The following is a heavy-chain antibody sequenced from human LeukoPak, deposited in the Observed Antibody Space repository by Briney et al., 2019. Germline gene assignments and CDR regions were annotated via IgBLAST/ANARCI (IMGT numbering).Heavy chain of an antibody. CDR3: ARGDGAYYYDSSGYYPSPYFDY. CDR1: GGSISSYY. J-gene: IGHJ4*02. V-gene: IGHV4-59*01. Sequence: SETLSLTCTVSGGSISSYYWSWIRQPPGKGLEWIGYIYYSGSTNSNPSLKSRVTISVDTSKNQFSLKLSSVTAADTAVYYCARGDGAYYYDSSGYYPSPYFDYWGQGTLVTVSS. D-gene: IGHD3-22*01. CDR2: IYYSGST.